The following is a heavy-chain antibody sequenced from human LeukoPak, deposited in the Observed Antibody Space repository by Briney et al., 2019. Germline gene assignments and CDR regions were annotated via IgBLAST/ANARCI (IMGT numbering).Heavy chain of an antibody. CDR3: ARGYDYPNWFDP. Sequence: SETLSLTCTVSGGSISSGGYYWSWIRQPPGKGLEWIGYIYHSGSTYYNPSLKSRVTISVDRSKNQFSLKLSSVTAADTAVYYCARGYDYPNWFDPWGQGTLVTVSS. J-gene: IGHJ5*02. CDR2: IYHSGST. D-gene: IGHD5-12*01. V-gene: IGHV4-30-2*01. CDR1: GGSISSGGYY.